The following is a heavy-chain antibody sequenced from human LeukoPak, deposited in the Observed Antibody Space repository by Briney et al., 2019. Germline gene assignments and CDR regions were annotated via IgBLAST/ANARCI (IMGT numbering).Heavy chain of an antibody. D-gene: IGHD6-13*01. Sequence: GGSLRLSCAASGFTFRRRAMSWGRQAPGKGLEWVSAVSDGGDTTYYADSVKGRFTISRDNSKNTVDLEMNSLRAEDTALYYCAGSAAGPLAYWGQGTLVTVSS. CDR1: GFTFRRRA. J-gene: IGHJ4*02. CDR2: VSDGGDTT. V-gene: IGHV3-23*01. CDR3: AGSAAGPLAY.